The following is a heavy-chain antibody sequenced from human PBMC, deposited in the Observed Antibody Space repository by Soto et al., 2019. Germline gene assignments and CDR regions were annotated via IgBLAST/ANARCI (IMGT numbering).Heavy chain of an antibody. CDR2: INASNGIA. Sequence: SVKVSCKASGGTFSSYTISWVRQAPGQGLEWMGWINASNGIAKYSQKFQGRVTITTDTSASTAYMELSSLRSEDTAVYYCARSDVEMATIYSLYFDYWGQGTLVTVSS. D-gene: IGHD5-12*01. CDR3: ARSDVEMATIYSLYFDY. J-gene: IGHJ4*02. V-gene: IGHV1-69*02. CDR1: GGTFSSYT.